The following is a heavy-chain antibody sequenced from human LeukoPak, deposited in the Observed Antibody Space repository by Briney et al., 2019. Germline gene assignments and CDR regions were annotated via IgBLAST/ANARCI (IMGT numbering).Heavy chain of an antibody. Sequence: GESLKISCQASGYIFTNYWIGWVRQMPGKGLESMGIICPADSDTTYSPSFQGQVPISADKSINTVYLQWSSLKASDTAMYYCARQSRDGSKTRGYYFDYWGQGTLVTVSS. CDR3: ARQSRDGSKTRGYYFDY. J-gene: IGHJ4*02. D-gene: IGHD3-10*01. CDR1: GYIFTNYW. CDR2: ICPADSDT. V-gene: IGHV5-51*01.